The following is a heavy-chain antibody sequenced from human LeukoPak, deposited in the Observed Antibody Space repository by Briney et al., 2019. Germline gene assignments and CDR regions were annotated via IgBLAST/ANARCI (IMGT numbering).Heavy chain of an antibody. D-gene: IGHD2-15*01. V-gene: IGHV3-7*01. CDR1: GSMFNIYW. J-gene: IGHJ4*02. CDR3: ARAVEGYLTADDY. Sequence: AGGSLRLSCTGSGSMFNIYWMTWLRKAPGMGLEWVGNIRQDGGEIFYVDSVRGRFTISRDNAKNSLYLQMNSLRAEDTAVYYCARAVEGYLTADDYWGQGTLVTVSS. CDR2: IRQDGGEI.